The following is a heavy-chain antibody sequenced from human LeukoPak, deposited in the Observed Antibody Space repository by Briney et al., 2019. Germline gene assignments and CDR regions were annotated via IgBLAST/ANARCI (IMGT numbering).Heavy chain of an antibody. J-gene: IGHJ4*02. D-gene: IGHD3-22*01. CDR2: INPSGGST. CDR1: GYTFTSYY. CDR3: ARVGHYYDSSGYFDY. Sequence: ASVKVSCKXSGYTFTSYYMHWVRQAPGQGLEWMGIINPSGGSTSYSQKFQGRVTMTRDTSTSTVYMELSSLRSEDTAVYYCARVGHYYDSSGYFDYWGQGTLVTVSS. V-gene: IGHV1-46*01.